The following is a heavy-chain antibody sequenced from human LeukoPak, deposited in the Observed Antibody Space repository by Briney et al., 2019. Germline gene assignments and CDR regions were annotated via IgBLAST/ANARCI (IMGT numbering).Heavy chain of an antibody. V-gene: IGHV3-33*06. D-gene: IGHD6-19*01. CDR1: GFTFSSYG. J-gene: IGHJ3*02. CDR3: AKGVAVAGTHAFDI. Sequence: GGSLRVSCAASGFTFSSYGMHWVRQAPGKGLEWVAVIWYDGSNKYYADSVKGRFTISRDNSKNTLYLLMNSLRAEDTAVYYCAKGVAVAGTHAFDIWGQGTMVTVSS. CDR2: IWYDGSNK.